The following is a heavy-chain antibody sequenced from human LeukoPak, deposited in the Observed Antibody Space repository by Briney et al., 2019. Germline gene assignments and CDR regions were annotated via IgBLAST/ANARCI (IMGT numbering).Heavy chain of an antibody. CDR1: GFTVSSNY. J-gene: IGHJ4*02. CDR2: ISNDVDT. Sequence: GGSLRLSCAASGFTVSSNYMSWVRQGPGKGLECVSVISNDVDTYYADSVKGRFTISRDTSKNTLSLHMNSLRTEDTAVYYCARDPPYYYDILTATKEFDYWGQGTLVTVSS. D-gene: IGHD3-9*01. CDR3: ARDPPYYYDILTATKEFDY. V-gene: IGHV3-66*01.